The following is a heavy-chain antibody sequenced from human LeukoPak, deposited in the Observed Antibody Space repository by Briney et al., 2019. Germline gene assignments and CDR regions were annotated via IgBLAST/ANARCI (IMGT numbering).Heavy chain of an antibody. D-gene: IGHD2-2*01. CDR2: IHANDGNT. Sequence: GGSLRLSCAASGFTFSNAWMNWVRQAPGKGLEWVSSIHANDGNTYYAESVKGRFTISRDNSKDTLYLQVNSLRAEDTAAYYCARSFRPCSSTSCYFSFDFWGQGIQVAVSS. V-gene: IGHV3-23*01. CDR3: ARSFRPCSSTSCYFSFDF. J-gene: IGHJ4*02. CDR1: GFTFSNAW.